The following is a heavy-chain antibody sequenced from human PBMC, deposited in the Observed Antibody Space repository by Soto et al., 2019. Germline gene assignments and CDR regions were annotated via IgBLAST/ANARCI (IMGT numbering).Heavy chain of an antibody. CDR3: ARILGGSGILQHLDS. D-gene: IGHD3-10*01. CDR1: GLSLNNAKMG. Sequence: SGPTLVNPSETLTLTCTVSGLSLNNAKMGVSWIRQPPGKALEWLAHIFSNDEESYSTSLRTRLTISKDTSKSQVILTMTNMDPVDTATYYCARILGGSGILQHLDSWGQGTLVTVTS. J-gene: IGHJ5*01. V-gene: IGHV2-26*01. CDR2: IFSNDEE.